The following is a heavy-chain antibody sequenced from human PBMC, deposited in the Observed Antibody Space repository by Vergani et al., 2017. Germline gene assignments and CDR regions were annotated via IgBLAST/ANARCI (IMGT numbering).Heavy chain of an antibody. V-gene: IGHV1-2*02. CDR1: GYTFTGYY. Sequence: QVQLVQSGAEVKKPGASVKVSCKASGYTFTGYYMHWVRQAPGQGLEWMGWINPNSGGTNYAQKFQGRVTMTRDTSIRTAYMELSRLRSDDTAVYYCATITISPHVYYYYYMDVWGKGTTVTVSS. D-gene: IGHD3-3*01. CDR3: ATITISPHVYYYYYMDV. CDR2: INPNSGGT. J-gene: IGHJ6*03.